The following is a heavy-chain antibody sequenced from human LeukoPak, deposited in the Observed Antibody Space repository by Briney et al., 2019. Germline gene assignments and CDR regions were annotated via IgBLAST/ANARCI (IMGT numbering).Heavy chain of an antibody. J-gene: IGHJ4*02. CDR2: IYSGGST. CDR3: ARDLLEWYFDY. D-gene: IGHD3-3*01. Sequence: GESLKISCAASGFTFSTYSMNWVRQAPGKGLEWVSVIYSGGSTYYADSVKGRFTISRDNSKNTLYLQMNSLRAEDTAVYYCARDLLEWYFDYWGQGTLVTVSS. V-gene: IGHV3-66*01. CDR1: GFTFSTYS.